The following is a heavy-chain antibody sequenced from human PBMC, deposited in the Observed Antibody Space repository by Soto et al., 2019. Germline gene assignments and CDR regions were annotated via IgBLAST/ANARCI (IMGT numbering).Heavy chain of an antibody. CDR1: GGTFSSYA. V-gene: IGHV1-69*13. D-gene: IGHD3-10*01. J-gene: IGHJ6*02. CDR3: ARKSATMVREKNGMDV. Sequence: SVKVSCKASGGTFSSYAISWVRQAPGQGLEWMGGIIPIFGTANYAQKFQGRVTITADESTSTAYMELSSLRSEDTAVYYCARKSATMVREKNGMDVWGQGTTVTVSS. CDR2: IIPIFGTA.